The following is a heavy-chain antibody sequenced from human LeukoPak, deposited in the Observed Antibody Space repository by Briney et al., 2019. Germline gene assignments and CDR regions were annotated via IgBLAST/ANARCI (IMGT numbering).Heavy chain of an antibody. CDR3: ARGLDNYGDYEGY. Sequence: ASVKVSCKASGYTFTSYDINWVRQATGQGLEWMGWMNPNSGNTGYAQKFQGRVTMARNTSISTAYMELSSLRSEDTAVYYCARGLDNYGDYEGYWGQGTLVTVSS. D-gene: IGHD4-17*01. CDR1: GYTFTSYD. V-gene: IGHV1-8*01. J-gene: IGHJ4*02. CDR2: MNPNSGNT.